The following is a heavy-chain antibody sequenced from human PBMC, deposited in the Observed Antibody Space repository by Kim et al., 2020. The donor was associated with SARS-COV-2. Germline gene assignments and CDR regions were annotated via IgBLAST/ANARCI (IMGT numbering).Heavy chain of an antibody. CDR3: ARDYYDFWSNLPAPNWFDP. J-gene: IGHJ5*02. V-gene: IGHV3-74*01. CDR1: GFAFSRYW. CDR2: INNDGKNT. D-gene: IGHD3-3*01. Sequence: GGSLRLSCAASGFAFSRYWMHWVRQAPGKGLVWVSRINNDGKNTSYADSVKGRFTISRDNAKNTLYLQMNSLRVEDTAVYYCARDYYDFWSNLPAPNWFDPWGQGTLVTVSS.